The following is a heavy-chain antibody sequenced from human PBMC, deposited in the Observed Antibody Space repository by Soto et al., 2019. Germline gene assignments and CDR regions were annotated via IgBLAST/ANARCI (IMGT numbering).Heavy chain of an antibody. CDR1: GGSISSGVYY. D-gene: IGHD3-9*01. V-gene: IGHV4-31*03. CDR3: ARGVGYYDILTGYPTDWYFDL. CDR2: IYYSGST. J-gene: IGHJ2*01. Sequence: PSETLSLTCTVSGGSISSGVYYWIWIRQHPGKVLDWIGYIYYSGSTYYNPSLKSRVTISVDTSKNQFSLKLSSVTAADTAVYYCARGVGYYDILTGYPTDWYFDLWGRGTLVTVSS.